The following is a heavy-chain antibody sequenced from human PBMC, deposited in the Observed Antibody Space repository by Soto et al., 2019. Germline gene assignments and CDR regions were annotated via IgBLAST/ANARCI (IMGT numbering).Heavy chain of an antibody. Sequence: SVKVSCKASGGTFSSYAIGWVRQAPGQGLEWMGGIIPIFGTANYAQKFQGRVTITADESTSTAYMELSSLRSEDTAVYYCARDDKVRGVNYYYGMDVWGQGTTVTVSS. CDR2: IIPIFGTA. CDR3: ARDDKVRGVNYYYGMDV. D-gene: IGHD3-10*01. J-gene: IGHJ6*02. V-gene: IGHV1-69*13. CDR1: GGTFSSYA.